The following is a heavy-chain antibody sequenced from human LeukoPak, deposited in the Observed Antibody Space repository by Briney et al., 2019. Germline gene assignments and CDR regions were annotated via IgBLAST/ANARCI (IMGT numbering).Heavy chain of an antibody. CDR1: GFTGSSNY. D-gene: IGHD3-10*01. CDR3: ASVEVWFGGDPNWFDP. V-gene: IGHV3-53*04. J-gene: IGHJ5*02. Sequence: GGSLRRSGAASGFTGSSNYMIWVRQAPGKGLEWVSVIYSGGSTYYADSVKGRFTISRHNSKNTLYLQMNSLRAEDTAVYYCASVEVWFGGDPNWFDPWGQGTLVTVSS. CDR2: IYSGGST.